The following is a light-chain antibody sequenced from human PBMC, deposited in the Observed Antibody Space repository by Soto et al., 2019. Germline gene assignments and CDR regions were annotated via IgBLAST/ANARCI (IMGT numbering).Light chain of an antibody. CDR1: SSNIGSNI. CDR2: SNN. V-gene: IGLV1-44*01. Sequence: QSVLTQPPSASGTPGQRVTISCSGGSSNIGSNIVNWYQQLPGAAPKLLIYSNNQRPSGVPDRFSGSKSGTSASLAISGLKSEDDAHYYCAALDDSLNGPVFGGGTKLTVL. J-gene: IGLJ2*01. CDR3: AALDDSLNGPV.